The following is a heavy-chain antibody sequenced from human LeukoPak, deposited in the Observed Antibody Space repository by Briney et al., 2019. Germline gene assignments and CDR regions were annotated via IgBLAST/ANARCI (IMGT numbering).Heavy chain of an antibody. CDR1: GYTFTSYD. D-gene: IGHD3-10*01. CDR3: ARGQWFGELLSGPRDAFDI. J-gene: IGHJ3*02. CDR2: INPNSGGT. V-gene: IGHV1-2*04. Sequence: ASVKVSCKASGYTFTSYDINWVRQAPGQGLEWMGWINPNSGGTNYAQKFQGWVTMTRDTSISTAYMELSRLRSDDTAVYYCARGQWFGELLSGPRDAFDIWGQGTMVTVSS.